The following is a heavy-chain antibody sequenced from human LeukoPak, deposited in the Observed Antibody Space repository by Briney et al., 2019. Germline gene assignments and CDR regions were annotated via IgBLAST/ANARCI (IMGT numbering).Heavy chain of an antibody. D-gene: IGHD3-22*01. CDR1: GFPFSIYE. Sequence: GGSLRLSCAVSGFPFSIYEMNWVRQAPGKGLEWVSNIGSSGTTIYYADSVKGRFSISRDNAKNTVSLQMNSLRAEDTGVYFCARAPSEIGGYYPEYFRHWGQGTLVTVSS. V-gene: IGHV3-48*03. J-gene: IGHJ1*01. CDR3: ARAPSEIGGYYPEYFRH. CDR2: IGSSGTTI.